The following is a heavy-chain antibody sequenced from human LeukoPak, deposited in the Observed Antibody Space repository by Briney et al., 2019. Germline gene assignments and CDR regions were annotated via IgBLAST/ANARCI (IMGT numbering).Heavy chain of an antibody. CDR2: VSGGGDST. CDR1: GFTFSNYA. D-gene: IGHD3-10*01. CDR3: AKDSAHSYYYGSGSYYQF. J-gene: IGHJ4*02. V-gene: IGHV3-23*01. Sequence: GGSLRLSCAASGFTFSNYAMSWVRQAPGRGLEWVSAVSGGGDSTYYADSVKGRFTISRDNSRNTVYLQMSSLRAEDTALYYCAKDSAHSYYYGSGSYYQFWGQGTLVTVSS.